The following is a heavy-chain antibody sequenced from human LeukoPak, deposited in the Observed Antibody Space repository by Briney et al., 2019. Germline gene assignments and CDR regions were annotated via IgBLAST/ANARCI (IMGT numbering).Heavy chain of an antibody. CDR3: ARYTYDFWSGSSEGYFDY. Sequence: GGSLRLSCAASGFTFSSYSMNWVRQAPGKGLEWVANIKQDGSEKYYVDSVKGRFTISRDNAKNSLYLQMNSLRAEDTAVYYCARYTYDFWSGSSEGYFDYWGQGTLVTVSS. CDR2: IKQDGSEK. D-gene: IGHD3-3*01. CDR1: GFTFSSYS. J-gene: IGHJ4*02. V-gene: IGHV3-7*01.